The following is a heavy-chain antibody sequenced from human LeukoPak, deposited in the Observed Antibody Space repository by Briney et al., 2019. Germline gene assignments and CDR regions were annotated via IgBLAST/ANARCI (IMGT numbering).Heavy chain of an antibody. D-gene: IGHD1-1*01. CDR3: AKGLERRLYNWFDP. Sequence: GGALRLSCAAPGFTFSSYAMSWVRQAPGKGLEWVSAISGSGGSTYYADSVKGRFTISRDNSKNALYLQMNSLRAEDTAVYYCAKGLERRLYNWFDPWGQGTLVTVSS. CDR1: GFTFSSYA. CDR2: ISGSGGST. J-gene: IGHJ5*02. V-gene: IGHV3-23*01.